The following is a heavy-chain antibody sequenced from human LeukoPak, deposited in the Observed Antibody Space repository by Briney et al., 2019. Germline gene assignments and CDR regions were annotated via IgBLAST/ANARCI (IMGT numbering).Heavy chain of an antibody. Sequence: GGSLRLSCAASGFTFSSYAMSWVRQAPGKGLEWVSAISGSGGSTYYADSVKGRFTISRDNSKNTLYLQMNSLRAEDTAVYYCATSGSGRYYVSWGQGTLVTVSS. CDR1: GFTFSSYA. CDR3: ATSGSGRYYVS. V-gene: IGHV3-23*01. CDR2: ISGSGGST. D-gene: IGHD3-10*01. J-gene: IGHJ5*02.